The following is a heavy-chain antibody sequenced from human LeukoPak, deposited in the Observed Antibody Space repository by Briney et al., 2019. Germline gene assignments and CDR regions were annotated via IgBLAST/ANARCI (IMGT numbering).Heavy chain of an antibody. V-gene: IGHV3-21*01. CDR1: GFTFSSYS. J-gene: IGHJ4*02. CDR2: ISSSSSYI. CDR3: ARDSPYYYDSSGLDY. Sequence: GGSLRLSCAASGFTFSSYSMNWVRQAPGKGLEWVSSISSSSSYIYYADSVKGRFTISRDNAKNSLYLQMNSLRAEDTAVYYCARDSPYYYDSSGLDYWGQGTLVTVSS. D-gene: IGHD3-22*01.